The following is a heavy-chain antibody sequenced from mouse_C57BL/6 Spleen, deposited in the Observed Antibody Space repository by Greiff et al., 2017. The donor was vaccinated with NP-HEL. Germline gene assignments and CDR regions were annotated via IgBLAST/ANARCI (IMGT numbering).Heavy chain of an antibody. CDR2: IRNKANGYTT. D-gene: IGHD2-5*01. CDR3: ARLYSNYPFDY. V-gene: IGHV7-3*01. CDR1: GFTFTDYY. J-gene: IGHJ2*01. Sequence: EVQLVESGGGLVQPGGSLSLSCAASGFTFTDYYMSWVRQPPGKALEWLGFIRNKANGYTTEYSASVKGRFTISRDNSQSILYLQMNALRAEDSATYYCARLYSNYPFDYWGQGTTLTVSS.